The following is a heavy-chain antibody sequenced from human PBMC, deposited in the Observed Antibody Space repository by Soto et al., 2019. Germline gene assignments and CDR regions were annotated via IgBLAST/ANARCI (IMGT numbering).Heavy chain of an antibody. V-gene: IGHV5-51*01. CDR2: IYPGDSDT. D-gene: IGHD6-25*01. J-gene: IGHJ6*02. CDR3: ARPSRRERADYGMDV. Sequence: GESLKSSCKGSGYNFTTYWIGWVRQMPVKGLEWMGIIYPGDSDTRYSPSFQGQVTISADTSINTAYLQLSSLKASDTAMYYCARPSRRERADYGMDVWGQGTTVTVSS. CDR1: GYNFTTYW.